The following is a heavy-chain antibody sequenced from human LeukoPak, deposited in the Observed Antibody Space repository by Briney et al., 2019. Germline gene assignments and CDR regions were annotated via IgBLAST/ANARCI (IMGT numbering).Heavy chain of an antibody. CDR2: ISSSGSTI. CDR3: ARARSGGWSDPGYFDY. CDR1: GFTFSDYY. Sequence: AGGSLRLSCAASGFTFSDYYMSWIRQAPGKGLEWVSYISSSGSTIYYADSVKGRFTISRDNAKNSLYLQMNSLRAEDTAVYYCARARSGGWSDPGYFDYWGQGTLVTVSS. D-gene: IGHD6-19*01. J-gene: IGHJ4*02. V-gene: IGHV3-11*01.